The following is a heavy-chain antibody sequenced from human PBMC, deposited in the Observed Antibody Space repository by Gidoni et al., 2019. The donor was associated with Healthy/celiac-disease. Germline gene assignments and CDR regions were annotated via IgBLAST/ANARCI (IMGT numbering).Heavy chain of an antibody. V-gene: IGHV4-39*01. J-gene: IGHJ5*02. CDR3: ARLPAAGTLSWFDP. D-gene: IGHD6-13*01. CDR1: GGSISSSSYY. CDR2: IYYSGST. Sequence: QLQLQESGPGLVKPSETLSITCTVSGGSISSSSYYWGWIRQPPGKGLEWIGSIYYSGSTYYNPSLKSRVTISVDTSKNQFSLKLSSVTAADTAVYYCARLPAAGTLSWFDPWGQGTLVTVSS.